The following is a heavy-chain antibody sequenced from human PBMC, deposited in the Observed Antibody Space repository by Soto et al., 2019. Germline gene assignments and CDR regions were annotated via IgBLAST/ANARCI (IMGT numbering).Heavy chain of an antibody. CDR2: ISYDGSDK. D-gene: IGHD3-10*01. Sequence: PGGSLRLSCAASGFTFSSYGMHWVRQAPGKGLEWVAVISYDGSDKYYADSVKGRFTISRDNSKNTLYLQMNSLRAEDTAVYYCAKDFPARWFGELLYYFDYWGQGTLVTVSS. CDR3: AKDFPARWFGELLYYFDY. J-gene: IGHJ4*02. V-gene: IGHV3-30*18. CDR1: GFTFSSYG.